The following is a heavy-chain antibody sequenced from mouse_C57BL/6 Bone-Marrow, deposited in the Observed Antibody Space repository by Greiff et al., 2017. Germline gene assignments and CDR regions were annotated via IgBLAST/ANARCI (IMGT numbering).Heavy chain of an antibody. Sequence: VKLMESGPELVKPGASVKISCKASGYTFTDYYINWVKQRPGQGLEWIGWIFPGSGSTYYNEKFKGKATLTVDKSSSTAYMLLSSLTSEDSAVYFCARMGDGYSYAMDYWGQGTSVTVSS. V-gene: IGHV1-75*01. CDR1: GYTFTDYY. J-gene: IGHJ4*01. CDR3: ARMGDGYSYAMDY. D-gene: IGHD2-3*01. CDR2: IFPGSGST.